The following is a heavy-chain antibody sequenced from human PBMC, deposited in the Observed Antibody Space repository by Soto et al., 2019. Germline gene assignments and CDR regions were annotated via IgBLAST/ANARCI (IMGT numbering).Heavy chain of an antibody. V-gene: IGHV3-21*01. CDR2: ISSSSSYI. J-gene: IGHJ6*02. D-gene: IGHD3-22*01. Sequence: LRLSCAASGFTFSSYSMNWVRQAPGKGLEWVSSISSSSSYIYYADSVKGRFTISRDNAKNSLYLQMNSLRAEDTAVYYCAREGDDYYDSSGYYPDYYYYYGMDVWGQGTTVTVSS. CDR3: AREGDDYYDSSGYYPDYYYYYGMDV. CDR1: GFTFSSYS.